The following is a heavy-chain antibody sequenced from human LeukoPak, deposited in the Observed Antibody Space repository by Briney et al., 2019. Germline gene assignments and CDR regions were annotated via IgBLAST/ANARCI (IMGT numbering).Heavy chain of an antibody. J-gene: IGHJ4*02. CDR3: AKGYVENEFYHFDQ. D-gene: IGHD1-1*01. V-gene: IGHV3-23*01. Sequence: PEGSLRLSCAASGFTFTNFAMSWVRQAPGKGLEWVSGISGSGERTYHAGSVMGRFTSYRDNSKSTLYLRMHGLRAEDTAVYYCAKGYVENEFYHFDQWGQGDLVTVSS. CDR2: ISGSGERT. CDR1: GFTFTNFA.